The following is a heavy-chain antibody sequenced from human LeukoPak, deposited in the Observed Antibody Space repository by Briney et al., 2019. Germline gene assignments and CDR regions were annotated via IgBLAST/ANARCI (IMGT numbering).Heavy chain of an antibody. J-gene: IGHJ4*02. CDR3: ARLVSENGWYDY. V-gene: IGHV4-59*12. Sequence: SETLSLTCTVSGGSISSYYWSWIRQPPGKGLEWIGYIYYSGSTNYNPSLKSRVTISVDTSKNQFSLKLSSVTAADTAVYYCARLVSENGWYDYWGQGTLVTVSS. CDR2: IYYSGST. D-gene: IGHD6-19*01. CDR1: GGSISSYY.